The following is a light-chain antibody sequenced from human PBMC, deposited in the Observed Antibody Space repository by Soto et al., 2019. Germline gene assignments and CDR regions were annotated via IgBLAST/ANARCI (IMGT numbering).Light chain of an antibody. CDR2: LGS. CDR3: MQALQTLPAYT. J-gene: IGKJ2*01. V-gene: IGKV2-28*01. Sequence: DLVMTQSPLSLPVTPGEPASISCRSSQSLLHSNGYNYLDWYLQKPGQSPQLLIYLGSNRASGVPDRFSGSGSGTDFTLKISRVEAEDVGVYYCMQALQTLPAYTFGQGTKLEIK. CDR1: QSLLHSNGYNY.